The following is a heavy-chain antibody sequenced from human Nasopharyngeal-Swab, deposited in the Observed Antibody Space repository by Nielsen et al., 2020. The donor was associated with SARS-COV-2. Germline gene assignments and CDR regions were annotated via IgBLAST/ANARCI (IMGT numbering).Heavy chain of an antibody. CDR2: IDPSDSYT. CDR1: GYSFTSYW. Sequence: GESLKISCKGSGYSFTSYWISWVRQMPGKGLEWMGRIDPSDSYTNYSPSFQGHVTISADKSISTAYLQWSSLKASDTAMYYCARLGYCSSTSCPYNWFDPWGQGTLVTVS. J-gene: IGHJ5*02. V-gene: IGHV5-10-1*01. CDR3: ARLGYCSSTSCPYNWFDP. D-gene: IGHD2-2*01.